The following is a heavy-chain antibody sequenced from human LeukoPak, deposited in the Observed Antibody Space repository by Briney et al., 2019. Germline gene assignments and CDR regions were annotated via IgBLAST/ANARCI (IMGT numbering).Heavy chain of an antibody. Sequence: GGSLRLSCAASEFTFSSYSMNWVRQAPGKGLEWVSSISSSSSYIYYADSVKGRFTISRDNAKNSLYLQMNSLRAEDTAVYYCARRVISTKSYFYYGMDVWGQGTTVTVS. V-gene: IGHV3-21*01. CDR2: ISSSSSYI. CDR3: ARRVISTKSYFYYGMDV. D-gene: IGHD2-2*01. J-gene: IGHJ6*02. CDR1: EFTFSSYS.